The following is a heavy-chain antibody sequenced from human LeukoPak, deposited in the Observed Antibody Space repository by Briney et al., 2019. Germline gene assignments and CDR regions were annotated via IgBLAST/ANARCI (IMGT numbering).Heavy chain of an antibody. CDR2: ISSSSSTI. CDR3: ARDPGIAVAHYPYYYYGMDV. J-gene: IGHJ6*02. D-gene: IGHD6-19*01. Sequence: GGSLRLSCAASGFTFSSYSMNWVRQAPGKGLEWVSYISSSSSTIYYADSVKGRFTISRDNAKNSLYLQMNSQRAEDTAVYYCARDPGIAVAHYPYYYYGMDVWGQGTTVTVSS. V-gene: IGHV3-48*01. CDR1: GFTFSSYS.